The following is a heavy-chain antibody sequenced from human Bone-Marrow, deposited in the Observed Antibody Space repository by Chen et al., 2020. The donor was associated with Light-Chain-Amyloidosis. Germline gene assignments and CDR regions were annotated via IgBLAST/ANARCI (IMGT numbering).Heavy chain of an antibody. D-gene: IGHD1-7*01. V-gene: IGHV3-7*01. CDR3: AKVAVWNYPDDAFDI. CDR1: GFTFSSYW. Sequence: EVQLVESGGGLVQPGGSLRLSCAASGFTFSSYWMGWVRQAPGKGLEWVANIKQDRSDKYYADSVKGRVTISRDNAKNSLYLEMNSLRVEDTAVYYCAKVAVWNYPDDAFDIWGQGTMVTVSS. J-gene: IGHJ3*02. CDR2: IKQDRSDK.